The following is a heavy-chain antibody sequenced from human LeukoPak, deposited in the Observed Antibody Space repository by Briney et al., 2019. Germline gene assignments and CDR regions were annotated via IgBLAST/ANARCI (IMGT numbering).Heavy chain of an antibody. CDR3: ARDGFSSSWYGRALDY. CDR1: GFNFFTYG. J-gene: IGHJ4*02. CDR2: IWYDGSNK. D-gene: IGHD6-13*01. V-gene: IGHV3-33*01. Sequence: GRSLRLSCAASGFNFFTYGMHWVRQAPGKGLEWVAVIWYDGSNKYYADSVKGRFTISRDNSRNTLYLQMNSLRAEDTAVYYCARDGFSSSWYGRALDYWGQGTLVTVSS.